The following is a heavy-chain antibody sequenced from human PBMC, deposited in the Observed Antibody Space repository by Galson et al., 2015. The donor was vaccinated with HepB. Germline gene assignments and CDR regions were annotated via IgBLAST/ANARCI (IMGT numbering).Heavy chain of an antibody. J-gene: IGHJ4*02. CDR3: ARDHYYGSGSYMDY. D-gene: IGHD3-10*01. V-gene: IGHV3-30*03. CDR2: ISYDGSNK. CDR1: GFTFSSYG. Sequence: SLRLSCAASGFTFSSYGMHWVRQAPGKGLEWVAVISYDGSNKYYADSVKGRFTISRDNSKNTLYLQMSSLRAEDTAVYYCARDHYYGSGSYMDYWGQGTLVTVSS.